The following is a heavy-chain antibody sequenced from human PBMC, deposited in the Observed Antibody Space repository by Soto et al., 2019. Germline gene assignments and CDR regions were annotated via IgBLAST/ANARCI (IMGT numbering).Heavy chain of an antibody. CDR1: GYTFTSYA. D-gene: IGHD2-2*02. CDR2: INAGNGNT. CDR3: ARDINRGYCSSTSCNTYYYYYYYMDV. Sequence: ASVKVSCKASGYTFTSYAMHWVRQAPGQRLEWMGWINAGNGNTKYSQKFQGRVTITRDTSASTAYMELGSLRSEDTAVYYCARDINRGYCSSTSCNTYYYYYYYMDVWGKGTTVTVSS. J-gene: IGHJ6*03. V-gene: IGHV1-3*01.